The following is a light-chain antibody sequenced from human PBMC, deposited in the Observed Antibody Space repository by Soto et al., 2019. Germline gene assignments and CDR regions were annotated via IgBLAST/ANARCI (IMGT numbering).Light chain of an antibody. Sequence: QSVLTQPPSVSGAPGQRVTLSCTGNTSNLGAGYDVHWYQQLPGAAPKLVIFGNRNRPSGVPDRFSGSKSGNTASLTVSGLQAEDEADYYCSSYAGSSNVVGTGTKVTVL. J-gene: IGLJ1*01. CDR3: SSYAGSSNV. CDR2: GNR. CDR1: TSNLGAGYD. V-gene: IGLV1-40*01.